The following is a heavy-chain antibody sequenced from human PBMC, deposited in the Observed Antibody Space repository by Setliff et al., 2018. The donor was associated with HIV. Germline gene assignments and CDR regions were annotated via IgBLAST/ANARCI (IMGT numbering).Heavy chain of an antibody. V-gene: IGHV1-69*13. CDR1: GGTFRNNP. J-gene: IGHJ4*01. CDR2: IIPIFNTA. CDR3: AIDVIGGWLRPMPDF. D-gene: IGHD5-12*01. Sequence: SVKVSCKASGGTFRNNPINWVRQAPGQGLEWMGGIIPIFNTANYAQKFQGRVTITADESTSTAYMELSSLRSEDTAVYYCAIDVIGGWLRPMPDFWGPGTLVTVSS.